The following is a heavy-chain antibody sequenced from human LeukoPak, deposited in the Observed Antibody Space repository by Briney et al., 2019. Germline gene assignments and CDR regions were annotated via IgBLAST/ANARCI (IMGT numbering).Heavy chain of an antibody. D-gene: IGHD1-7*01. J-gene: IGHJ5*02. CDR2: ILPIFGTA. CDR3: ASPLTGTAQGWFDP. Sequence: GASVKVSCKASGGTFSSYAISWVRQAPGQGLEWMGGILPIFGTANYAQKFQGRVTITADESTSTAYMELSSLRSEDTAVFYCASPLTGTAQGWFDPWGQGTLVTVSS. CDR1: GGTFSSYA. V-gene: IGHV1-69*13.